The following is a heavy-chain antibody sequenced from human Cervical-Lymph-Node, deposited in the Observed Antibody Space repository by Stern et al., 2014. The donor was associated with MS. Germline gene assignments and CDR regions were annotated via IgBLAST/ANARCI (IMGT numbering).Heavy chain of an antibody. V-gene: IGHV1-3*01. CDR1: GYPFTKYL. CDR3: ARDRQFYYDPFDP. CDR2: INAGSGNT. D-gene: IGHD3-22*01. Sequence: VQLVESGAEVKKPGASVKVSCKASGYPFTKYLIHWVRQAPGQRPEWMGWINAGSGNTNYSQKFQGRVTFTRDTSASIAYMELSGLRSEDTAVYYCARDRQFYYDPFDPGGQGTLVTVSS. J-gene: IGHJ5*02.